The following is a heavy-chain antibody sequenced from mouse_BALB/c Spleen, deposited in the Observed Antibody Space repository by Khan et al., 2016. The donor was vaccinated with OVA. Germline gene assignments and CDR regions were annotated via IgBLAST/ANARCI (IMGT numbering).Heavy chain of an antibody. CDR2: IWGGGGT. Sequence: QMQLEESGPGLVAPSQTLSNTCTVSGFSLSRYNIHWVRQPPGGGLEWLGMIWGGGGTDYNSTLKSRLSISKDNSNSQVFLKINSLQTDDTAMYYCARAYYRYDVYYAMCYWGQGTSVTVSS. V-gene: IGHV2-6-4*01. CDR3: ARAYYRYDVYYAMCY. D-gene: IGHD2-14*01. J-gene: IGHJ4*01. CDR1: GFSLSRYN.